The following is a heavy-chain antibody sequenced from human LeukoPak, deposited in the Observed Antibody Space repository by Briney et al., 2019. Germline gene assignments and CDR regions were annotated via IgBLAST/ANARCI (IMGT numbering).Heavy chain of an antibody. CDR1: GGTFSSYT. V-gene: IGHV1-69*02. D-gene: IGHD3-3*01. J-gene: IGHJ3*02. CDR3: ARGSITIFGVVIHAFDI. Sequence: SVKVSCKASGGTFSSYTISWVRQAPGQGLEWMGRIIPILGIANYAQKFQGRVTIAADKSTSTAYMELSSLRSEDTAVYYCARGSITIFGVVIHAFDIWGRGTMVTVSS. CDR2: IIPILGIA.